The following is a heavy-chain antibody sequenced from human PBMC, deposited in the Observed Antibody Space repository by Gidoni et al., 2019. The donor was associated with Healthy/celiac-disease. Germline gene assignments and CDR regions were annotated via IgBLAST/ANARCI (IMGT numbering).Heavy chain of an antibody. D-gene: IGHD6-19*01. Sequence: EVQLVESGGGLVKPGGSLRLSCAASGFPFSSYSMNWVRQAPGKGLEWVSSSSSSSSYIYYADSVKGRFTISRDNAKNSLYLQMNSRRAEDTAVYYCARDRGSSGPLGYWGQGTLVTVSS. J-gene: IGHJ4*02. CDR2: SSSSSSYI. V-gene: IGHV3-21*01. CDR3: ARDRGSSGPLGY. CDR1: GFPFSSYS.